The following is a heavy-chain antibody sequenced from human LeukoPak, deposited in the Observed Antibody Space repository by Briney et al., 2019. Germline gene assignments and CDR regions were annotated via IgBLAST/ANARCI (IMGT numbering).Heavy chain of an antibody. CDR2: IHPGDSDT. CDR1: GYSFTSYW. J-gene: IGHJ4*02. V-gene: IGHV5-51*01. D-gene: IGHD5-24*01. CDR3: ATHPGGLQSGFDN. Sequence: ESLEISCKGSGYSFTSYWIGWVRQMPGKGLEYMGIIHPGDSDTRYSPSFQGQVTISVDRSSSTAYLQWSRLRASDTAMYYCATHPGGLQSGFDNWGQGTLVTVSS.